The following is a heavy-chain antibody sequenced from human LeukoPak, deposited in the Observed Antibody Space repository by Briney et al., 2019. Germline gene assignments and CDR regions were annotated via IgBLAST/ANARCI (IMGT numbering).Heavy chain of an antibody. CDR3: TRNSGYYRIDY. J-gene: IGHJ4*02. Sequence: GGSLRLSCTASGFTFDAYWMTWVRQAPGKGLEWVANLDGDGTGEGYADSVKGRFTISRDNAKNPLYLQMNSLRVDDTAVYYCTRNSGYYRIDYWGQGSLVTVPS. CDR1: GFTFDAYW. CDR2: LDGDGTGE. V-gene: IGHV3-7*01. D-gene: IGHD5-12*01.